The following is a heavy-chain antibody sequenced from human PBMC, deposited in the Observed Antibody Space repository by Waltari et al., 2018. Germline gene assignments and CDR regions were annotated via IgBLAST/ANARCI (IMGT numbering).Heavy chain of an antibody. J-gene: IGHJ4*02. V-gene: IGHV4-59*11. Sequence: QVQLQESGPGLVKPSETLSLTCTVSGGSISSHYWSWIRQPPGKGLEWIGYIYYRGSTNYNPSLKSRVTISVDTSKNQFSLKLSSVTAADTAVYYCASRSSSGWSPIDYWGQGTLVTVSS. CDR3: ASRSSSGWSPIDY. CDR2: IYYRGST. D-gene: IGHD6-19*01. CDR1: GGSISSHY.